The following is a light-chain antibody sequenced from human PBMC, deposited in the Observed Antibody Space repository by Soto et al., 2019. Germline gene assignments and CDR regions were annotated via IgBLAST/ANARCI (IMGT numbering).Light chain of an antibody. V-gene: IGKV1-5*03. Sequence: DIQMTQSPSTLSASVGDRVTITCRASQSISDPLAGYQQKPGKAPKLLIYEASTLKSGVPSSFSGSRSGTAYTLTISSLQPDDFAIYYCQQYNGYWTFGQGTKVEIK. CDR3: QQYNGYWT. CDR1: QSISDP. CDR2: EAS. J-gene: IGKJ1*01.